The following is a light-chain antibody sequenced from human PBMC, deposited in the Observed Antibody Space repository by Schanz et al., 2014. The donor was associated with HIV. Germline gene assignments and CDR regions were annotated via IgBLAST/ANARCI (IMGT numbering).Light chain of an antibody. Sequence: QSALTQPASVSGSPGQSITISCTGTSSDVGSYNLVSWYQQHPGKAPKLMIYEVSKRPSGVSNRFSGSKSGNTASLTISGLQAEYEADYYCNSYTRTSTPVFGGGTKLTVL. J-gene: IGLJ2*01. CDR2: EVS. V-gene: IGLV2-14*02. CDR1: SSDVGSYNL. CDR3: NSYTRTSTPV.